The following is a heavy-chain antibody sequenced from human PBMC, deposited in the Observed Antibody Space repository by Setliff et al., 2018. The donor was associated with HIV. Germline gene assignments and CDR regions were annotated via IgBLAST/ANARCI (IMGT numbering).Heavy chain of an antibody. V-gene: IGHV3-48*03. Sequence: GGSLRLSCAASEFSFSSYEMNWVRQAPGKGLEWVSVISGSGSGTFYADSVKGRFTISRDNVKNSLYLQMNSLRGEDTAVYYCAGSRGYFVKADWGQGTLVTVSS. CDR3: AGSRGYFVKAD. CDR2: ISGSGSGT. J-gene: IGHJ4*02. CDR1: EFSFSSYE. D-gene: IGHD3-22*01.